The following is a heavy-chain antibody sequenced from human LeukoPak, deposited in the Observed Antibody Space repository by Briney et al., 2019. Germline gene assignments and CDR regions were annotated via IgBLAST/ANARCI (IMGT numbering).Heavy chain of an antibody. CDR1: GGSISSSSYY. D-gene: IGHD3-10*01. Sequence: SETLSLTCTVSGGSISSSSYYWGWIRQPPGKGLEWIGSIYYSGSTYYNPSLKSRVTISVDTSKNQFSLKLSSVTAADTAVYYCARQQSAGAFDYWGQGTLVIVSS. V-gene: IGHV4-39*01. CDR2: IYYSGST. J-gene: IGHJ4*02. CDR3: ARQQSAGAFDY.